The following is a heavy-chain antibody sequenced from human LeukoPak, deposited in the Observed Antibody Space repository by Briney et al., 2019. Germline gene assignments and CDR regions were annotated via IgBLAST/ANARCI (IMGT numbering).Heavy chain of an antibody. CDR2: IRDSGET. V-gene: IGHV3-66*03. Sequence: GGSLRLSCAGSGFSVSNYYMSWVRQARGKGLEWVSLIRDSGETFYADSVKGRFTISRDNSKNTMYLQMNRLRVEDTAVYFCARDRAVTQDWVEFDPWGQGTLVTVSS. J-gene: IGHJ5*02. CDR3: ARDRAVTQDWVEFDP. D-gene: IGHD4-17*01. CDR1: GFSVSNYY.